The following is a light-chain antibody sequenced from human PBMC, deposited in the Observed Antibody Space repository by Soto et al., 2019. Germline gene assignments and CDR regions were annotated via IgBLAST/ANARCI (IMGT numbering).Light chain of an antibody. Sequence: DSVITQSPDSLSVSIDGWATINCKSSQSVLYSSNNKNYLAWYQQKPGQPPKLLIYGASTRESGVPDRFSGSGSGTDFTLTITRLEPEDFAVYYCQYYSNSPLTFGQGTKVDIK. V-gene: IGKV4-1*01. CDR3: QYYSNSPLT. CDR1: QSVLYSSNNKNY. CDR2: GAS. J-gene: IGKJ1*01.